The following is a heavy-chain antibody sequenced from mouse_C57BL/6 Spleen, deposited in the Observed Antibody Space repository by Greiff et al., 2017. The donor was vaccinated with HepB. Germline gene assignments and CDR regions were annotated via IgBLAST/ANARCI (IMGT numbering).Heavy chain of an antibody. Sequence: EVQVVESGPGMVKPSQSLSLTCTVTGYSITSGYDWHWIRHFPGNKLEWMGYISYSGSTNYNPSLKSRISITHDTSKNHFFLKLNSVTTEDTATYYCARGAYYSNSFAYWGQGTLVTVSA. D-gene: IGHD2-5*01. CDR2: ISYSGST. J-gene: IGHJ3*01. V-gene: IGHV3-1*01. CDR3: ARGAYYSNSFAY. CDR1: GYSITSGYD.